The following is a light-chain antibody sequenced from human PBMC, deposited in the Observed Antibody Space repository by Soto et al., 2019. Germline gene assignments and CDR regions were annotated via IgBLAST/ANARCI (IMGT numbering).Light chain of an antibody. Sequence: DIVLTQSPGTLSLSPGERATLSCRASQSVSSNLAWYQQKPGQAPRLLIYGASSRATGIPDRFSGSGSGTDFTLTIRRLEPDDFAVYYCQKYGSFWTFGQGTKVDTK. CDR3: QKYGSFWT. J-gene: IGKJ1*01. V-gene: IGKV3-20*01. CDR1: QSVSSN. CDR2: GAS.